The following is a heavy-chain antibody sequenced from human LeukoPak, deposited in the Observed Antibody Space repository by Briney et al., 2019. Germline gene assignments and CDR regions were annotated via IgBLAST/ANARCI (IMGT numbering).Heavy chain of an antibody. CDR2: IKQDGSEK. D-gene: IGHD3-3*01. CDR3: ARTIFGVVSYFDI. J-gene: IGHJ3*02. V-gene: IGHV3-7*01. CDR1: GFTLSSYC. Sequence: PGGSLRPSCAASGFTLSSYCMSWVRQAPGKGLEWVANIKQDGSEKYYVESVKGRFTISRDNAKNSLYLQMSSLRAEDTAVYYCARTIFGVVSYFDIWGQGTMVTVSS.